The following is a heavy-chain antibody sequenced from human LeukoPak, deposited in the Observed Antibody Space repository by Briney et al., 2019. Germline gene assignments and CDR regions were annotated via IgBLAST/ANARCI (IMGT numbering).Heavy chain of an antibody. CDR3: ARMATAMVTGYYFDY. Sequence: SVKVSCKASGGTFSSYAISWVRQAPGQGLEWMGGIIPIFGTANYAQKFQGRVTITTDESTSTAYMELSSLRSEDTAVYYCARMATAMVTGYYFDYWGQGTLVTVSS. CDR1: GGTFSSYA. CDR2: IIPIFGTA. D-gene: IGHD5-18*01. J-gene: IGHJ4*02. V-gene: IGHV1-69*05.